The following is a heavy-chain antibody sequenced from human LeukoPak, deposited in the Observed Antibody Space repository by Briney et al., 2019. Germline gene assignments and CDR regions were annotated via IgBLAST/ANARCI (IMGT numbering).Heavy chain of an antibody. CDR2: VIPIYGSV. V-gene: IGHV1-69*06. Sequence: GASVKVSCKASGGTLSSFAISWLRQAPGQGLEWMGGVIPIYGSVKYAQKFQGRVTITADKSTSTAYMELSSLRSEDTAVYYCARTYYYDSSGYSWADAFDIWAKGQWSPSLQ. J-gene: IGHJ3*02. CDR3: ARTYYYDSSGYSWADAFDI. CDR1: GGTLSSFA. D-gene: IGHD3-22*01.